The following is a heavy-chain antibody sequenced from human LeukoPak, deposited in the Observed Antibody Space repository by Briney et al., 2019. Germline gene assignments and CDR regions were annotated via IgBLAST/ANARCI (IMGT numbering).Heavy chain of an antibody. V-gene: IGHV4-39*07. Sequence: SETLSLTCTVSGGSIISSSYYWGWIRQPPGKGLEWIGSIYYSGSTYYNPSLKSRVTISVDTSKNQFSLKLSSVTAADTAVYYCAREKRLATDYWGQGTLVTVSS. J-gene: IGHJ4*02. CDR1: GGSIISSSYY. CDR3: AREKRLATDY. CDR2: IYYSGST. D-gene: IGHD6-25*01.